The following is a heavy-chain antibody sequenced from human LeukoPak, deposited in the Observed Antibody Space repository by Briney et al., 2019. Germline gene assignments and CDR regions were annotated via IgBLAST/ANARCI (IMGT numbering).Heavy chain of an antibody. Sequence: PSETLSLTCAVYGGSFSGYYWSWIRQPPGKGLEWIGEINHSGSTNYNPSLKSRVTISVDTSKNQFPLKLSSVTAADTAVYYCASRDYRRTLDYWGQGTLVTVSS. CDR1: GGSFSGYY. V-gene: IGHV4-34*01. CDR2: INHSGST. CDR3: ASRDYRRTLDY. D-gene: IGHD5-12*01. J-gene: IGHJ4*02.